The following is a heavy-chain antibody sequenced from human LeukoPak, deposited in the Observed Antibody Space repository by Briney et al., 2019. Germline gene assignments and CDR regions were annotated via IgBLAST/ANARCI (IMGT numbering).Heavy chain of an antibody. Sequence: PSQTLSLTCTVSDGSISSSSYYWGWIRQPPGKGLEWIGSIYYSGSTYYNPSLKSRVTISVDTSKNQFSLKLSSVTAADTAVYYCARGGSGSYPNWFDPWGQGTLVTVSS. CDR3: ARGGSGSYPNWFDP. CDR2: IYYSGST. J-gene: IGHJ5*02. CDR1: DGSISSSSYY. V-gene: IGHV4-39*01. D-gene: IGHD3-10*01.